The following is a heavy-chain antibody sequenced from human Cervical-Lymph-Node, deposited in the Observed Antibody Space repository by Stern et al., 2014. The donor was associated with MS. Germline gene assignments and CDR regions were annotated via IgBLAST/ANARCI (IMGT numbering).Heavy chain of an antibody. J-gene: IGHJ6*02. Sequence: VQLVESGAEVRKPGASVKVSCKASGYTFIDYYMHWVRQAPGQGLEWMGRINPSAGGTNYAPEVWGRVTMTTDTSISTAYMELSRLAFDDTAVYFCARAYGNHNLYYFGLDVWGQGTTVTVSS. D-gene: IGHD4-11*01. V-gene: IGHV1-2*06. CDR3: ARAYGNHNLYYFGLDV. CDR2: INPSAGGT. CDR1: GYTFIDYY.